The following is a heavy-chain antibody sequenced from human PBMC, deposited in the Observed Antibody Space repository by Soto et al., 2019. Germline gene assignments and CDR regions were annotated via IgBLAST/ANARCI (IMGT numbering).Heavy chain of an antibody. V-gene: IGHV1-3*01. CDR1: GYIFSDYV. Sequence: QVQLVQSGAEMKQPGASVKLSCKTSGYIFSDYVIHWVRQAPGQRPEWMGYIYGDNTYTKYSEKFQGRVTITSDTSGTTGYMNVSSLTAEDRAVYYCARDSAILRGTWFDSWGLGTLVTV. CDR2: IYGDNTYT. CDR3: ARDSAILRGTWFDS. J-gene: IGHJ5*01. D-gene: IGHD2-15*01.